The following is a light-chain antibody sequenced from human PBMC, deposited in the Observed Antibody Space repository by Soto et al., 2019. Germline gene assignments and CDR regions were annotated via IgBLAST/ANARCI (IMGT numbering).Light chain of an antibody. Sequence: IGMTQSPATLSVSPGGRATLSCRASQTIYSNVAWYQQRPGQPPRLLIYRASSRATGIPARFSGSGSGTEFTLTINSLQSEDFAVYYCQQYQNLWTFGQGTKVDIK. CDR1: QTIYSN. V-gene: IGKV3-15*01. CDR2: RAS. CDR3: QQYQNLWT. J-gene: IGKJ1*01.